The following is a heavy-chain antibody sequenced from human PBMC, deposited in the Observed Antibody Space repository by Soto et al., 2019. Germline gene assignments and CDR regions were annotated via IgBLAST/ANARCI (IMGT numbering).Heavy chain of an antibody. J-gene: IGHJ6*02. D-gene: IGHD6-13*01. CDR2: ISQGGSS. V-gene: IGHV4-34*02. CDR3: ARLTATVTLVDYYDYGMDV. Sequence: QVQLQQWGAGLLKPSETLSLTCAVYGGSLSGYYWSWVRQPPGEGLEWIGYISQGGSSKSSPSLKSRVTISVGTSRNQFSLKLSSVTAADTAVYYCARLTATVTLVDYYDYGMDVWGQGTTVTVSS. CDR1: GGSLSGYY.